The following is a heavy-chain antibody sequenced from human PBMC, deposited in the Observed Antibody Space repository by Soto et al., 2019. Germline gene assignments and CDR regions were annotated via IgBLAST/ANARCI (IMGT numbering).Heavy chain of an antibody. CDR2: IYHSGST. V-gene: IGHV4-4*02. J-gene: IGHJ5*02. CDR3: ARGQGTRENWFDP. D-gene: IGHD3-10*01. Sequence: ILSLTCAVSGGSISSSNWWSWVRQPPGKGLEWIGEIYHSGSTNYNPSLKSRVTISVDKSKNQFSLKLSSVTAADTAVYYCARGQGTRENWFDPWGQGTLVTVSS. CDR1: GGSISSSNW.